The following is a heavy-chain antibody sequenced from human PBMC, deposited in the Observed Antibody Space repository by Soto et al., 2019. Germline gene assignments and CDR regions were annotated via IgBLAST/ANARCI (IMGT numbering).Heavy chain of an antibody. D-gene: IGHD3-22*01. CDR1: GFSFIIYS. CDR2: IKPDGSEG. CDR3: ARGDYYDSNGPFSDAFDV. V-gene: IGHV3-7*04. Sequence: PGGSLRLSCAASGFSFIIYSMSWVRQAPGKGLEWVANIKPDGSEGYYVDSVKGRFTLSRDNTKNSLYLQMNTLRAEDTAVYYCARGDYYDSNGPFSDAFDVWGQGTMVTVSS. J-gene: IGHJ3*01.